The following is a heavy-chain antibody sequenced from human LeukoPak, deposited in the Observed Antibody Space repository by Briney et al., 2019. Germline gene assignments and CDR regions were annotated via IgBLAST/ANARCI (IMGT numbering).Heavy chain of an antibody. CDR3: ASSSIAARPPWFDP. V-gene: IGHV4-59*01. Sequence: SETLPLTCTVSGGSISSYYWSWIRQPPGKGLEWIGYIYYSGSTNYNPSLKSRVTISVDTSKNQFSLKLSSVTAADTAVYYCASSSIAARPPWFDPWGQGTLVTVSS. D-gene: IGHD6-6*01. CDR2: IYYSGST. J-gene: IGHJ5*02. CDR1: GGSISSYY.